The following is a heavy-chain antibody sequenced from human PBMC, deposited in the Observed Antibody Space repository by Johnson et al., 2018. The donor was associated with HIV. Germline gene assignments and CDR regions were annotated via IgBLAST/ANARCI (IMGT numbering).Heavy chain of an antibody. J-gene: IGHJ3*02. D-gene: IGHD2-21*02. Sequence: QLVESGGGVVQPGGSLRLSCAASGFTFSSYGMHWVRQAPGKGLEWVAVISYDGSNKYYADSVKGRFTISRDNSKNTLYLQINSLRAEDTAVYYCARYCGGDCYSPHDAFDIWGQGTMVTVSS. CDR3: ARYCGGDCYSPHDAFDI. V-gene: IGHV3-30*19. CDR2: ISYDGSNK. CDR1: GFTFSSYG.